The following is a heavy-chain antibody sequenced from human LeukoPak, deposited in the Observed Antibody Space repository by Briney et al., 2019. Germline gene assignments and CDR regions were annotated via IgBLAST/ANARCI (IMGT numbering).Heavy chain of an antibody. CDR2: IYYSGNT. D-gene: IGHD1-20*01. Sequence: NPSETLSLTCTVSGSSITSYYWTWIRQPPGKGLEWIGYIYYSGNTNYNPSLKSRVTMSVDASKSQFSLKLTSVTAADTAVYYCARLVIDQKVVIGTTHAFGIWGQGTMVTVSS. CDR1: GSSITSYY. J-gene: IGHJ3*02. CDR3: ARLVIDQKVVIGTTHAFGI. V-gene: IGHV4-59*08.